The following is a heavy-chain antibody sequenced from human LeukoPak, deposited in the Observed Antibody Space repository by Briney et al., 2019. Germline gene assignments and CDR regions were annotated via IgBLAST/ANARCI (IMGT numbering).Heavy chain of an antibody. J-gene: IGHJ5*02. Sequence: SETLSLTCTVSGGSISTYYWSWIRQPPGKGLEWIGHIYYSGNTRYNPSLKSRVTISVDTSKNQFSLKVRSVTAADTAVYYCASVQGQQLVEWFDPWGQGTLVTVSS. CDR3: ASVQGQQLVEWFDP. CDR1: GGSISTYY. CDR2: IYYSGNT. V-gene: IGHV4-59*01. D-gene: IGHD6-13*01.